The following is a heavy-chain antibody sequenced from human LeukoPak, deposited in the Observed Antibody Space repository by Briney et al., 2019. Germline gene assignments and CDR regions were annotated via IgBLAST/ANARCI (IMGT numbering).Heavy chain of an antibody. D-gene: IGHD2-15*01. CDR1: GFTFSSYT. Sequence: PGGSLRLSRAASGFTFSSYTMNWVRQAPGKGLEWVSYISSSSSYIYYADSVKGRFTISRDNAENSLYLQMNSLRAEDTAVYYCARGSEGYCSGGGCYYGMDVWGQGTTVTVSS. J-gene: IGHJ6*01. CDR3: ARGSEGYCSGGGCYYGMDV. V-gene: IGHV3-21*01. CDR2: ISSSSSYI.